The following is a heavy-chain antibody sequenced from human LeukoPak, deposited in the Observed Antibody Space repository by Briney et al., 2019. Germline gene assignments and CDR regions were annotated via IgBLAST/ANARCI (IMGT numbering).Heavy chain of an antibody. V-gene: IGHV5-51*01. Sequence: GESLQISCWASGSGFTSYWIGWVRPMPGKGLEWMGIIYPGDSDIRYSPSFQGQVTISADKSISTAYLQWSSLRASDTAIYYCARHLLTPGGSYYFDFWGQGTLVTVSS. CDR1: GSGFTSYW. D-gene: IGHD1-26*01. J-gene: IGHJ4*02. CDR2: IYPGDSDI. CDR3: ARHLLTPGGSYYFDF.